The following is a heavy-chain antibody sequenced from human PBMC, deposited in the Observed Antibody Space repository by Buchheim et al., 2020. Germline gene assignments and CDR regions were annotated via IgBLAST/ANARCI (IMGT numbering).Heavy chain of an antibody. CDR1: GFSLSTSGMC. CDR3: ARSLYSSGWLLGTD. V-gene: IGHV2-70*15. D-gene: IGHD6-19*01. J-gene: IGHJ4*02. CDR2: IDWDDDK. Sequence: QVTLRESGPALVKPTQTLTLTCTFSGFSLSTSGMCVSWIRQPPGKALEWLARIDWDDDKYYSTSLKTRLTLSKDTSKNQVVLTMTNMDPVDTATYYCARSLYSSGWLLGTDWGQGTL.